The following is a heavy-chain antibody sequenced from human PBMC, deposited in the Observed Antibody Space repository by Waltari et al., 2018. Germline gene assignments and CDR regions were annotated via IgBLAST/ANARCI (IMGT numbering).Heavy chain of an antibody. CDR1: GGSFSCYY. Sequence: QVQLQQWGAGLLKPSEPLSLTCSVYGGSFSCYYWIWIRPPPGHGLEWIGEINHSGSTNYNRSLKSRVTISVDTSKNQFSLKLSSVTAADTAVYYCARAPPYYDFWSGYSSVDAFDIWGQGTMVTVSS. J-gene: IGHJ3*02. D-gene: IGHD3-3*01. CDR3: ARAPPYYDFWSGYSSVDAFDI. CDR2: INHSGST. V-gene: IGHV4-34*01.